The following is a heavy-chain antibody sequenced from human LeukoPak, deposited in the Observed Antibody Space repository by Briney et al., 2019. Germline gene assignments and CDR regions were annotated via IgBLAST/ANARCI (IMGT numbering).Heavy chain of an antibody. CDR3: ARGNGYGDYVGY. J-gene: IGHJ4*02. V-gene: IGHV3-7*01. CDR1: GFTFSSYW. Sequence: GGSLRLSCAASGFTFSSYWVSWVRQAPGKGLEWVANIKQDGSEKYYVDSVKGRFTISRDNAKNSLYLQMNSLRAEDTAVYYCARGNGYGDYVGYWGQGTLVTVSS. D-gene: IGHD4-17*01. CDR2: IKQDGSEK.